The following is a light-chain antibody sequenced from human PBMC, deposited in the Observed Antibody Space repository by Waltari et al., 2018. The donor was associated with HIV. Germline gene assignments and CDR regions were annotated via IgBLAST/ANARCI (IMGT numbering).Light chain of an antibody. J-gene: IGLJ1*01. V-gene: IGLV3-1*01. CDR1: KLGDKF. Sequence: SYDLIQPPSVSVSPGQTARITCSGDKLGDKFASWYQQRAGQSHVLVIYQDTKRPSGIPERFSGSNSGNTATLTINGTQPMDEADYYCQAWDNKTGVFGPGTKVTVV. CDR3: QAWDNKTGV. CDR2: QDT.